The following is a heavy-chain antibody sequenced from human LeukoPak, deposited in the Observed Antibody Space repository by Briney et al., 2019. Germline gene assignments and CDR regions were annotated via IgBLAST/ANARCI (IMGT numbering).Heavy chain of an antibody. CDR1: GYTFTGYY. CDR2: INPNSGGT. CDR3: ARDDYGGNSYDY. Sequence: ASVKVSCKASGYTFTGYYMHWVRQAPGQGLEWMGWINPNSGGTNYAQKFQGRVTMTRDTSIITAYMELSRLRSDDTAVYYYARDDYGGNSYDYWGQGTLVTVSS. V-gene: IGHV1-2*02. D-gene: IGHD4-23*01. J-gene: IGHJ4*02.